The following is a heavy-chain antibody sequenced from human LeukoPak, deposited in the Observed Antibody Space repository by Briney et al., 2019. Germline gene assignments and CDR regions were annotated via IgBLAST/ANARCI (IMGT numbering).Heavy chain of an antibody. CDR3: ATIGYQLPSGYYYYGMDV. J-gene: IGHJ6*02. Sequence: ASVKVSCKASGYTFTGYYMHWVRQAPGQGIEWMGWINPNSGGTNYAQKFQGRVTMTRDTSISTAYMELSRLRSDDTAVYYCATIGYQLPSGYYYYGMDVWGQGATVTVSS. D-gene: IGHD2-2*01. CDR2: INPNSGGT. V-gene: IGHV1-2*02. CDR1: GYTFTGYY.